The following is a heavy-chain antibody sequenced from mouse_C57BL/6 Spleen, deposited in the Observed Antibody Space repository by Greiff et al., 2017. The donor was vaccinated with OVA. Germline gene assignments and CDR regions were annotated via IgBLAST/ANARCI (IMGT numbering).Heavy chain of an antibody. Sequence: QVQLQQPGAELVKPGASVKMSCKASGYTFTSYWITWVKQRPGQGLEWIGDIYPGSGSTNYNEKFKSKATLTVDTSSSTAYMQLSSLTSEDSAVYYCAREGDYYGVFAYWGQGTLVTVSA. J-gene: IGHJ3*01. V-gene: IGHV1-55*01. D-gene: IGHD1-1*02. CDR1: GYTFTSYW. CDR3: AREGDYYGVFAY. CDR2: IYPGSGST.